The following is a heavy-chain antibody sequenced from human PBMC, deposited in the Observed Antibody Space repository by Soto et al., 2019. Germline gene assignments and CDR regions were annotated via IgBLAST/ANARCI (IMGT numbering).Heavy chain of an antibody. Sequence: SETLSLTCAVYGGSVNGYYWNWIRQSPGKGLEWLGDINHVGITNYNPSLKSRVSIPVDTSKSQFSLKLSSVTAADTAVYYCARCIFMIAGHFDYWGQGTLVTVSS. CDR3: ARCIFMIAGHFDY. D-gene: IGHD3-22*01. V-gene: IGHV4-34*01. J-gene: IGHJ4*02. CDR2: INHVGIT. CDR1: GGSVNGYY.